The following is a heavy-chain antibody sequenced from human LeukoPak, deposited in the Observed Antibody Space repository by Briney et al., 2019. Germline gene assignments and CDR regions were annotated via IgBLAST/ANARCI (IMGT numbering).Heavy chain of an antibody. V-gene: IGHV1-18*01. CDR3: AREKPRLWFGVPSRDAFDI. CDR1: GYTFTSYG. J-gene: IGHJ3*02. D-gene: IGHD3-10*01. CDR2: ISAYNGNT. Sequence: GASVKVSCKASGYTFTSYGISWVRHAPGQGLEWMGWISAYNGNTNYAQKLQGRVTMTTDTSTSTAYMELRSLRSDDTAVYYCAREKPRLWFGVPSRDAFDIWGQGTMVTVSS.